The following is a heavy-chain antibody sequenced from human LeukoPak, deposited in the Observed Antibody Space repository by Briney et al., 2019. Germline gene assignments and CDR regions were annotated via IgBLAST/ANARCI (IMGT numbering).Heavy chain of an antibody. V-gene: IGHV1-69*13. CDR2: IIPIFGTA. J-gene: IGHJ6*02. CDR1: GGTFSSYA. Sequence: ASVKVSCKASGGTFSSYAISWVRQAPGQGLEWMGGIIPIFGTANYAQKFQGRVTITADESTSTAYMELSSLRSEDTAVYYCASHHRYFDWLPSPHYYYYYYGMDVWGRGTTVTVSS. D-gene: IGHD3-9*01. CDR3: ASHHRYFDWLPSPHYYYYYYGMDV.